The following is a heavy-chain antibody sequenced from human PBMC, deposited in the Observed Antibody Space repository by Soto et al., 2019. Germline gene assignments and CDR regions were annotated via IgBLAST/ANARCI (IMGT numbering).Heavy chain of an antibody. D-gene: IGHD3-22*01. V-gene: IGHV3-30-3*01. CDR2: TSYDGLNT. J-gene: IGHJ5*01. CDR1: GFTLSSFA. Sequence: PGGSLSLSCAASGFTLSSFAMHWVRQAPGKGLEWVATTSYDGLNTFYGESSRGRFSISRDTSTNKLFLQMVSLKTADTAVYYFAESSFVPHYDFDSWGRGTVVTVSS. CDR3: AESSFVPHYDFDS.